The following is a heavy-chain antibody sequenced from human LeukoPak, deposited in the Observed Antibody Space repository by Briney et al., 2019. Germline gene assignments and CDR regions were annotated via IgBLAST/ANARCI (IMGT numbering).Heavy chain of an antibody. CDR1: GFTFSSYA. CDR3: ASDTYYYDSSGYYY. Sequence: GGSLRLSCAASGFTFSSYAMSWVRQAPGKGLEWVSAISGSGGSTYYADSVKGRFTISRDNSKNTLYLQMNSLRAEDTAVYYCASDTYYYDSSGYYYWGQGTLVTVSS. J-gene: IGHJ4*02. CDR2: ISGSGGST. V-gene: IGHV3-23*01. D-gene: IGHD3-22*01.